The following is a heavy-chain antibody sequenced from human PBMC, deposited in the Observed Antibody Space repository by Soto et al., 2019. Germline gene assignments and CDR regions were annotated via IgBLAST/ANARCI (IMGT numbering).Heavy chain of an antibody. D-gene: IGHD2-2*01. CDR3: TPGGVPAAAKGYYYYAMDV. V-gene: IGHV3-15*07. CDR2: IKSKTDGGTA. J-gene: IGHJ6*02. Sequence: EVQLVESGGGLVKPGVSLRLSCAASGFTFTNAWMNWVRQASGKGLEWVGRIKSKTDGGTADYAAPVKGRFTISRDDSRTTLYLQMNSLKAEDTAVYYCTPGGVPAAAKGYYYYAMDVWGQGTTVTVSS. CDR1: GFTFTNAW.